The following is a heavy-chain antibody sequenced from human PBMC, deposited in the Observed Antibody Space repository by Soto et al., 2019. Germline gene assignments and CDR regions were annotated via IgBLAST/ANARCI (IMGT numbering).Heavy chain of an antibody. D-gene: IGHD3-10*01. CDR1: GYTFTSYG. Sequence: ASVKVSCKASGYTFTSYGISWVRQSPVQGLEWMGWISAYNGNTNYAQKLQGRVTMTTDTSTSTAYMELRSLRSDDTAVYYCARDSITMVRGVADDSYYYGMDVWGQGTTVTVSS. CDR3: ARDSITMVRGVADDSYYYGMDV. J-gene: IGHJ6*02. CDR2: ISAYNGNT. V-gene: IGHV1-18*01.